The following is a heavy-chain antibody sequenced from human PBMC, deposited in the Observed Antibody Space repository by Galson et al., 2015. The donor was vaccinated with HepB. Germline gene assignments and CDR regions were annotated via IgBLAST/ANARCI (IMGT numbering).Heavy chain of an antibody. CDR3: ARDRAGYSGSVGIDY. D-gene: IGHD6-6*01. J-gene: IGHJ4*02. CDR1: GFTFTTYS. Sequence: SLRLSCAASGFTFTTYSMNWVRQAPGKGLEWVSFISSSGTTIFDADSVKGRFTISRDNAKSSMYLQMNTLRAEDTAVYYCARDRAGYSGSVGIDYWGQGTLVTVSS. CDR2: ISSSGTTI. V-gene: IGHV3-48*01.